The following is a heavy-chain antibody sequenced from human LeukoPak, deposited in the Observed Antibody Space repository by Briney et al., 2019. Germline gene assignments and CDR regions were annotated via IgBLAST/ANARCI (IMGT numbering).Heavy chain of an antibody. Sequence: ASVKVSCKASGYTFTSYAIHWVRQAPGQGLEWMGWITPSGGTNYPQTFQGRVAITWDTSITTAYMDLSRLTSDDTAVYYCARDRYGDGFAHLDYWGQGALVTVSS. CDR3: ARDRYGDGFAHLDY. CDR1: GYTFTSYA. V-gene: IGHV1-2*02. CDR2: ITPSGGT. D-gene: IGHD5-24*01. J-gene: IGHJ4*02.